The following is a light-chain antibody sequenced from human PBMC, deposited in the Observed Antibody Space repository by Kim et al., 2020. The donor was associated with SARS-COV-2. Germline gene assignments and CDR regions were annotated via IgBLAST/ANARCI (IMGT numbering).Light chain of an antibody. Sequence: SVKLTCTRSSGHSSYAIAWHQQQPEKGPRYLMKVNSDGSHSKGDGIPDRFSGSSSGAERYLTISSLQSEDEADYYCQTWGSGIRVFGGGTKVTVL. CDR3: QTWGSGIRV. V-gene: IGLV4-69*01. J-gene: IGLJ3*02. CDR2: VNSDGSH. CDR1: SGHSSYA.